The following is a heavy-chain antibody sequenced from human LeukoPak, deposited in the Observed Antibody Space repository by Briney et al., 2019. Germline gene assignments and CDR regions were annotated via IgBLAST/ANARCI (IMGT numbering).Heavy chain of an antibody. Sequence: SETLSLTCTVSGGSISSSSYYWGWIRQPPGKGLEWIGSIYYSGSTYYNPSLKSRVTISVETSKNQFSLKLSSVTAADTAVFYCAKGGGSGSYYNLNWGQGTLVTVSS. V-gene: IGHV4-39*01. CDR2: IYYSGST. CDR1: GGSISSSSYY. J-gene: IGHJ4*02. D-gene: IGHD3-10*01. CDR3: AKGGGSGSYYNLN.